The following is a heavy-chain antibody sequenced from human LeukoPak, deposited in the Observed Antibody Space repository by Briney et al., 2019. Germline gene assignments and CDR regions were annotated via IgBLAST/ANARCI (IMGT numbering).Heavy chain of an antibody. J-gene: IGHJ4*02. CDR2: IIPIFGTA. CDR3: ARGSSGYYDTSFDY. Sequence: SVKVSCKASGGTFSSYAISWVRQAPGQGLEWMGRIIPIFGTANYAQKFQGRVTITTDESTSTAYMELSSLRSEDTAVYYCARGSSGYYDTSFDYWGQGTLVTVSS. CDR1: GGTFSSYA. D-gene: IGHD3-22*01. V-gene: IGHV1-69*05.